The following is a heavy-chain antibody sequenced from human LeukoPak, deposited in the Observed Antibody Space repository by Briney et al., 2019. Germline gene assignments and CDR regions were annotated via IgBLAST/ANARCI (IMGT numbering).Heavy chain of an antibody. Sequence: GESLRLSCAASGFTFSSYAMSWVRQAPGKGLEWVSAISGSGGSTYYADSVKGRFTISRDNSKNTLYLQMNSLRAEDTAVYYCAKDQRAMIVVVIFDYWGQGTLVTVSS. CDR1: GFTFSSYA. J-gene: IGHJ4*02. CDR3: AKDQRAMIVVVIFDY. D-gene: IGHD3-22*01. V-gene: IGHV3-23*01. CDR2: ISGSGGST.